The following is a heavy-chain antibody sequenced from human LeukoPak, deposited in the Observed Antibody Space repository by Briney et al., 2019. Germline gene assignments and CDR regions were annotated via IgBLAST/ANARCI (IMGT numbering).Heavy chain of an antibody. CDR2: ISYDGSNK. Sequence: PGRSLRLSCAASGFTFSSYAIHWVRQAPGKGLEWVVVISYDGSNKYYADSVKGRFTISRDDSKNTLYLQMNSLRAEDTAVYYCARGEFLDNWFDPWGQGTLVTVSS. J-gene: IGHJ5*02. CDR3: ARGEFLDNWFDP. V-gene: IGHV3-30-3*01. CDR1: GFTFSSYA.